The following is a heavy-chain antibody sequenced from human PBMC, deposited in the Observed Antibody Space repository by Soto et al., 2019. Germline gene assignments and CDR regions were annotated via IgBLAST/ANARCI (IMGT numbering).Heavy chain of an antibody. CDR3: ARGLSSGWEFDY. D-gene: IGHD6-19*01. V-gene: IGHV1-69*13. Sequence: SVKVSCKASGGTFSSYTISWVRQAPGQGLEWMGGIIPIFGTANYAQKFQGRVTITADESTSTAYMELSSLRSEDTAVYYCARGLSSGWEFDYWGQGTLVTVSS. J-gene: IGHJ4*02. CDR2: IIPIFGTA. CDR1: GGTFSSYT.